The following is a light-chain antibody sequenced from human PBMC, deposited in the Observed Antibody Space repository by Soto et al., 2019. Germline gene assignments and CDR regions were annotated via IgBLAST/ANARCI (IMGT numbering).Light chain of an antibody. CDR2: AAS. J-gene: IGKJ2*01. V-gene: IGKV1-5*03. CDR1: QSIGEW. CDR3: QQYNRYSYT. Sequence: DIQMTQSPSTLSASVGDRVTITCRASQSIGEWLAWFQQKPGKAPKLLIFAASTLESGVPPRFSGSGSGTDFTLTICSLQPDDFAAYFFQQYNRYSYTYGKGTKLEIK.